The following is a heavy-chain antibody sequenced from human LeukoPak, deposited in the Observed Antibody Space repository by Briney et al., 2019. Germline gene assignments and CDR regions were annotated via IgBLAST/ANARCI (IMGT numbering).Heavy chain of an antibody. V-gene: IGHV4-59*01. CDR2: IYYSGST. D-gene: IGHD6-13*01. CDR1: GGSISSSY. CDR3: ARGPYSSRNDY. Sequence: PSETLSLTCTVSGGSISSSYWSWIRQPPGKGLEWIGYIYYSGSTNYNPSLKSRVTMSVDTSKNQFSLNLSSVTAADTAVYYCARGPYSSRNDYWGQGTVVTVSS. J-gene: IGHJ4*02.